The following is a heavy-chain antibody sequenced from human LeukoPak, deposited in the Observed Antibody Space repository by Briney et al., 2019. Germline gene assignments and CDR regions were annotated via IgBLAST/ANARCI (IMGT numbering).Heavy chain of an antibody. V-gene: IGHV3-23*01. D-gene: IGHD3-22*01. J-gene: IGHJ4*02. CDR2: ISPNADRT. CDR1: GFTFGSYA. CDR3: AIMHGYYDGSGYWVQ. Sequence: GGSLRLSCAASGFTFGSYAMSWVRQAPGKGLEWVSFISPNADRTSKADSVEGRFTISGDNPRNTLYLQMNSLRDDDTAVYYCAIMHGYYDGSGYWVQWGQGTLVTVSS.